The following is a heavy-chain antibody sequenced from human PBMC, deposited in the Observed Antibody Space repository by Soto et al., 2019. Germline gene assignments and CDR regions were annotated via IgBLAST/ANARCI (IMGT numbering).Heavy chain of an antibody. CDR2: ISGSGGST. CDR1: GFTFSSYA. CDR3: AKTIRYNWNPSNWFDP. V-gene: IGHV3-23*01. J-gene: IGHJ5*02. Sequence: GESLKISCAASGFTFSSYAMSWVRQAPGKGLEWVSAISGSGGSTYYADSVKGRFTISRDNSKNTLYLQMNSLRAEDTAVYYCAKTIRYNWNPSNWFDPWGQGTLVTVSS. D-gene: IGHD1-20*01.